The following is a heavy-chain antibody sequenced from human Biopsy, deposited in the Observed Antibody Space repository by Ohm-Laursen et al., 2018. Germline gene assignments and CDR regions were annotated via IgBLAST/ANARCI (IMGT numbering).Heavy chain of an antibody. D-gene: IGHD5/OR15-5a*01. V-gene: IGHV3-33*01. CDR2: IYNDGINE. Sequence: SLRLSCAASGFTFTNDNMHWVRQAPGKGLEWVAAIYNDGINEYYADSVKGRFTISRDDSKNTLYLQMNSLRVEDTAVFYCARDLRGHWFFDIWGRGTLVTVSS. CDR1: GFTFTNDN. CDR3: ARDLRGHWFFDI. J-gene: IGHJ2*01.